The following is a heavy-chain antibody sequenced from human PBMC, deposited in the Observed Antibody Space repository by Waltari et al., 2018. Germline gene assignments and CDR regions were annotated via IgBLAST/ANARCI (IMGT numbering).Heavy chain of an antibody. Sequence: EVQLVESGGGLFQPGGSLRLSCAASGFTVSSHSMSWVRQAPGKGLEWVSVIYSGSSTYDANNEKGRFTSSRDKSKNTLYLQMNSQRAEDTAVYYCARDDYGDHYYYGMDVWGQGTTVIVSS. V-gene: IGHV3-53*01. CDR3: ARDDYGDHYYYGMDV. CDR2: IYSGSST. CDR1: GFTVSSHS. D-gene: IGHD4-17*01. J-gene: IGHJ6*02.